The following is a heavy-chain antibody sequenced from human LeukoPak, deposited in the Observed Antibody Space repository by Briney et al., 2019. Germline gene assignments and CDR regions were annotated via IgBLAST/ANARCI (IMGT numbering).Heavy chain of an antibody. V-gene: IGHV3-23*01. D-gene: IGHD3-10*01. CDR1: GFTFTSYA. CDR2: ISASGATT. Sequence: GGSLRLSCAASGFTFTSYAMSWVRQAPGKGLEWVSSISASGATTYYADSVKARFTISRDNSKNTLYLQMNSLRAEDTAVYYCAKGGVWGSGSYRNFDYWGQGTLVTVSS. J-gene: IGHJ4*02. CDR3: AKGGVWGSGSYRNFDY.